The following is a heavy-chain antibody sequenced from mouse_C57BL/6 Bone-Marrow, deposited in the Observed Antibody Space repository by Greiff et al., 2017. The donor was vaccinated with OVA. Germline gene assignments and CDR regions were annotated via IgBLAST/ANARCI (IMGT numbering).Heavy chain of an antibody. J-gene: IGHJ1*03. CDR2: IYPGGGYT. CDR3: ARSGFRYWYFDV. D-gene: IGHD1-3*01. CDR1: GYTFTNYW. Sequence: VKLVESGAELVRPGTSVKMSCKASGYTFTNYWIGWAKQRPGHGLEWIGDIYPGGGYTNYNEKFKGKATLTADKSSSTAYMQFSSLTSEDSAIYYCARSGFRYWYFDVWGTGTTVTVSS. V-gene: IGHV1-63*01.